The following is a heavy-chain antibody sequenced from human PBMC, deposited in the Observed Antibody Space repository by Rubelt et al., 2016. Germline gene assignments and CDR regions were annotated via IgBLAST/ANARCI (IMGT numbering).Heavy chain of an antibody. CDR2: INHRGST. Sequence: QVQLQESGPGLLKPSETLSLTCAVYGGSLSGYYWAWIRQPPGKGLEWIGEINHRGSTDYNTSLKGRVTISIDTSKNEFTLKLKSVTAADTAVYYCAREFDGSSGEDYWGQGTLVTVSS. D-gene: IGHD3-16*01. V-gene: IGHV4-34*01. CDR3: AREFDGSSGEDY. CDR1: GGSLSGYY. J-gene: IGHJ4*02.